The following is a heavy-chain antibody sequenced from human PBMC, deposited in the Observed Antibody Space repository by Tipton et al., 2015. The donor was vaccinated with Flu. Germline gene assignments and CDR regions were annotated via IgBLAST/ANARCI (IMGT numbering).Heavy chain of an antibody. CDR2: IYYSGST. J-gene: IGHJ4*02. Sequence: LRLSCTVSGGSISSGGYYWSWIRQHPGKGLEWIGYIYYSGSTYYNPSLKSRVTISVDTSKNQFSLKLSSVTAADTAVYYCARNVDTAMVFDYWGQGTLVTVSS. CDR1: GGSISSGGYY. V-gene: IGHV4-31*02. CDR3: ARNVDTAMVFDY. D-gene: IGHD5-18*01.